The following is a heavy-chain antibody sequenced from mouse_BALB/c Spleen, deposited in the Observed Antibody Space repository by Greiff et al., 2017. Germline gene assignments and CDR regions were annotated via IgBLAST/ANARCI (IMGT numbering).Heavy chain of an antibody. V-gene: IGHV14-1*02. CDR2: IDPENGNT. CDR1: GFNIKDYY. CDR3: ARGGYYFFFDY. D-gene: IGHD2-3*01. Sequence: EVQLQQSGAELVRPEALVKLSCKASGFNIKDYYMHWVKQRPEQGLEWIGWIDPENGNTIYDPKFQGKASITADTSSNTAYLQLSSLTSEDTAVYYCARGGYYFFFDYWGQGTTLTVSS. J-gene: IGHJ2*01.